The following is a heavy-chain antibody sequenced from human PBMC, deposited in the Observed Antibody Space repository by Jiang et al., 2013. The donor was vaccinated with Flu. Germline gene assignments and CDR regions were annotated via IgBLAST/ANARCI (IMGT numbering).Heavy chain of an antibody. CDR1: GFTVSWDY. Sequence: QLLESGGGLIQPGGSLRLSCAASGFTVSWDYMSWVRQAPGKGLEWVSVIYSDGSTYYGDSVEGRFTISRDNSKNTLFLQMNSLRADDTAVYYCARALTWGKYGSNLYYFDYWGQGTLVTVSS. J-gene: IGHJ4*02. V-gene: IGHV3-53*01. CDR3: ARALTWGKYGSNLYYFDY. D-gene: IGHD7-27*01. CDR2: IYSDGST.